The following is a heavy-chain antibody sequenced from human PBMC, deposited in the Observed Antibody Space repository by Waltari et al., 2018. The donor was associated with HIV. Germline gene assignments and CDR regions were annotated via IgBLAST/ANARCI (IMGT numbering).Heavy chain of an antibody. J-gene: IGHJ4*02. CDR2: ISGGGDTT. CDR1: GFDFSSYA. CDR3: AAWQLLLLDY. D-gene: IGHD6-6*01. Sequence: EVQLVESGGGLLQPGGSLRLSCAGSGFDFSSYALTWVRQTPGKGLGVVSAISGGGDTTYYADSVKGRFTIARDNDKNTRYLQMSSLRGEDTAVYYCAAWQLLLLDYWGQGTLVTVSS. V-gene: IGHV3-23*04.